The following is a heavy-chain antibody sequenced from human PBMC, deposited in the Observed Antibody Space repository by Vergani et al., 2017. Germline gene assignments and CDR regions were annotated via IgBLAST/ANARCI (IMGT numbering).Heavy chain of an antibody. Sequence: QVQLVESGGGVVQPGRSLRLSCAASGFTFSSYAMHWVRQAPGKGLEWVAVISYDGSNKSYADSVKGRFTISRDNSKNTLYLQMNSLRAEETAVYYCARDLGSTNDAFDIWGQGTMVTVSS. J-gene: IGHJ3*02. CDR3: ARDLGSTNDAFDI. V-gene: IGHV3-30*01. CDR2: ISYDGSNK. CDR1: GFTFSSYA. D-gene: IGHD3-10*02.